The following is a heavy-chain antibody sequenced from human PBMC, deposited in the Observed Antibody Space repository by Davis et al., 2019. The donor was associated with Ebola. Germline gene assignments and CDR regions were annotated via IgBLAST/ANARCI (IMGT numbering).Heavy chain of an antibody. CDR3: TRGGRLVLVPAAKPHGRSDPYYYYDMAV. CDR1: GFTFSSYG. D-gene: IGHD2-2*02. Sequence: GESLKISCAASGFTFSSYGMPWVRPAPGNGLEWVAVIRFDGRDKYYADSLKGRFTISRDNSKNTLYLQMNSLRAEDTAGYYCTRGGRLVLVPAAKPHGRSDPYYYYDMAVWGKGTTVTVSS. J-gene: IGHJ6*04. CDR2: IRFDGRDK. V-gene: IGHV3-33*01.